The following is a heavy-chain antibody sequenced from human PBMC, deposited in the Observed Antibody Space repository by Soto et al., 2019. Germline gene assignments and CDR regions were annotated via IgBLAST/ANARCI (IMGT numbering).Heavy chain of an antibody. V-gene: IGHV4-4*07. J-gene: IGHJ5*02. CDR1: GGSLFGDY. Sequence: PSETLSLTCTVSGGSLFGDYCTWIRQPAGGGLEWIGRINSAGNTNYSPSLKSRVTMSVDPSRKHFSLNLTSLTAAETASFFCPSARRQENCCDRWGPGFQGSVSS. CDR3: PSARRQENCCDR. CDR2: INSAGNT.